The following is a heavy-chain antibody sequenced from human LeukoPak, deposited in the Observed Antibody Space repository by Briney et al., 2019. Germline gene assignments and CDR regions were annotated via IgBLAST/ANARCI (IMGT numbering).Heavy chain of an antibody. J-gene: IGHJ4*02. D-gene: IGHD4-17*01. Sequence: PGGSLRLSCAASGFTVSSNYMSWVRQARGKGLEWVSVIYSGGSTYYADSVQGRFAISRDNSKSTLYLQMNSLRAEDTAVYYCAEGLRFWGQGTLVTVSS. CDR1: GFTVSSNY. CDR3: AEGLRF. V-gene: IGHV3-66*01. CDR2: IYSGGST.